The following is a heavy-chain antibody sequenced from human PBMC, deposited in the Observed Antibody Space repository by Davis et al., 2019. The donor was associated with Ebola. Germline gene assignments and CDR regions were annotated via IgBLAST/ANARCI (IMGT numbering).Heavy chain of an antibody. CDR3: AKGTNLDY. J-gene: IGHJ4*02. D-gene: IGHD2-2*01. V-gene: IGHV3-23*01. Sequence: GESLKIPCTDSVITFSSYAMTWVRQAPGKGLEWVSAISGSGGTTYYAGSVKGRFTVSRDNSKKTMYLQMNSLRAEDTAVYYCAKGTNLDYWGQGTLVTVSS. CDR1: VITFSSYA. CDR2: ISGSGGTT.